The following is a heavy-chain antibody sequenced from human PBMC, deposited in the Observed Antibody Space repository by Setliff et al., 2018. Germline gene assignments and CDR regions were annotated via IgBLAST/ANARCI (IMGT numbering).Heavy chain of an antibody. CDR2: ISPKNGDT. V-gene: IGHV1-2*02. D-gene: IGHD4-4*01. J-gene: IGHJ4*02. CDR1: ADTFSRFG. CDR3: ARVSEQYLAFDY. Sequence: GASVKVSCKASADTFSRFGFNWVRQAPGQGPEWIGWISPKNGDTTYAQKFQGRVTMTWDTSITTAYMDLGRLMSHDTAVYFCARVSEQYLAFDYWGQGTLVTVSS.